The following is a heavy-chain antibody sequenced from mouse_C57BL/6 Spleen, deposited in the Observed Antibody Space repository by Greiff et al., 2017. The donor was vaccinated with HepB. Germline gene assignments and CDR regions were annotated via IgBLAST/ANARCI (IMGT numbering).Heavy chain of an antibody. CDR2: IYPYNGVS. CDR1: GYSFTGYY. J-gene: IGHJ4*01. V-gene: IGHV1-31*01. CDR3: ALMTTVVAKGYAMDY. D-gene: IGHD1-1*01. Sequence: DVKLVESGPELVKPGASVKISCKASGYSFTGYYMHWVKQSHGNILDWIGYIYPYNGVSSYNQKFKGKATLTVDKSSSTAYMELRSLTSEDSAVYYCALMTTVVAKGYAMDYWGQGTSVTVSS.